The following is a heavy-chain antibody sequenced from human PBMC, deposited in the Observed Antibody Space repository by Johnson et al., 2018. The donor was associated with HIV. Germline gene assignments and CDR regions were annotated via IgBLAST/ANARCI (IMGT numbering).Heavy chain of an antibody. Sequence: VQLVESGGGLIQPGGSLRLSCAASGFTVSSNYMSWVRQAPGKGLEWVSVIYSGGSTYYADSVKGRFTISRDNSKNTLYLPINSLRAEDTAVYCCAKCHWVVSSWQAFDIWGQGTMVTVSS. CDR3: AKCHWVVSSWQAFDI. CDR2: IYSGGST. CDR1: GFTVSSNY. J-gene: IGHJ3*02. V-gene: IGHV3-53*01. D-gene: IGHD6-13*01.